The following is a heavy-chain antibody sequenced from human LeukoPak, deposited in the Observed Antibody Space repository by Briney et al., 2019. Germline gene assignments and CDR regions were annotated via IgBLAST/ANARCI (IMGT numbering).Heavy chain of an antibody. CDR2: INHSGST. Sequence: SETLSLTCAVYGGSFSGYYWSWIRQPPGKGLEWIGEINHSGSTNYNPSLKSRVTISVDTSKNQFSLKLSSVTAADTAVYYCARHPGAGSSWYDYWGQGTLVTASS. D-gene: IGHD6-13*01. V-gene: IGHV4-34*01. J-gene: IGHJ4*02. CDR3: ARHPGAGSSWYDY. CDR1: GGSFSGYY.